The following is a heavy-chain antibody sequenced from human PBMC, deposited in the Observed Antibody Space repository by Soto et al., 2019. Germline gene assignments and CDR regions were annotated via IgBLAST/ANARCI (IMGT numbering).Heavy chain of an antibody. Sequence: GGSLRLSCAASGFTFSSYGMHWVRQAPGKGLEWVAVIWYDGSNKYYADSVKGRFTISRDNSKNTLYLQMNSLRAEDTAVYYCARGGVVKGIGNYYFDYWGQGTLVTVSS. D-gene: IGHD3-10*01. CDR2: IWYDGSNK. CDR1: GFTFSSYG. V-gene: IGHV3-33*01. J-gene: IGHJ4*02. CDR3: ARGGVVKGIGNYYFDY.